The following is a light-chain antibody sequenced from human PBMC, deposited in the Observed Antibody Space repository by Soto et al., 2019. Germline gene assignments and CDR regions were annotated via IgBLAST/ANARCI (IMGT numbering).Light chain of an antibody. CDR2: GAS. J-gene: IGKJ1*01. CDR3: QQYNNWPRT. V-gene: IGKV3-15*01. Sequence: EIVMTQSPATLSVSPGERATLSCRASQSVSSNFAWYQQKPGQAPRLLIYGASTRATGNPARFSGGGSGTAFTLTISSLQSEDFAVYYCQQYNNWPRTFGQGPKVEIK. CDR1: QSVSSN.